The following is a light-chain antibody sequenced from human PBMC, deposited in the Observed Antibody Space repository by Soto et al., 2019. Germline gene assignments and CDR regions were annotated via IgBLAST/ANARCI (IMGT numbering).Light chain of an antibody. CDR2: GTS. J-gene: IGKJ5*01. CDR1: QSVGSD. Sequence: EIVMTQSRATLSVSPGERATLSCRASQSVGSDLAWYQQKPGQAPRLFIYGTSSRATGIPDRFSGSGSGTDFTLTISRLEPEDFAVYYCQQYGGSLMTFGQGTRLEI. CDR3: QQYGGSLMT. V-gene: IGKV3-20*01.